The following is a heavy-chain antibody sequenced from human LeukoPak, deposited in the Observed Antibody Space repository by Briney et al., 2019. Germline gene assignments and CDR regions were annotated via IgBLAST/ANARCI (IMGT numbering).Heavy chain of an antibody. Sequence: GESLKISCKGSESSFNNYWIAWVRQMPGKGLEWMGIIYPGDSETRYSPSFQGQVTISADKSISTAYLQCSSLKASDTAMYDRATSFNYYDSSGYSYWGQGTLVTVSS. CDR1: ESSFNNYW. J-gene: IGHJ4*02. V-gene: IGHV5-51*01. CDR3: ATSFNYYDSSGYSY. D-gene: IGHD3-22*01. CDR2: IYPGDSET.